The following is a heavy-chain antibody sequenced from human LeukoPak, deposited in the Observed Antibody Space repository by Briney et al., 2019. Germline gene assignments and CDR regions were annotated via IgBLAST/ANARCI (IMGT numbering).Heavy chain of an antibody. CDR3: ARSGTIFGVVIIPDWGWFDP. V-gene: IGHV1-18*01. Sequence: ASVKVSCKASGYTFTSYGISRVRQAPGQGLEWMGWISAYNGNTNYAQKLQGRLTMTTDTSTSTAYMELRSLRSDDTAVYYCARSGTIFGVVIIPDWGWFDPWGQGTLVTVSS. CDR1: GYTFTSYG. CDR2: ISAYNGNT. D-gene: IGHD3-3*01. J-gene: IGHJ5*02.